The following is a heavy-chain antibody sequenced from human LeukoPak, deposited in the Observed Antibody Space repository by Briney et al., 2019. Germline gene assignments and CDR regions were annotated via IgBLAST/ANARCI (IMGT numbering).Heavy chain of an antibody. D-gene: IGHD2-15*01. J-gene: IGHJ4*03. CDR2: ISPSGGAI. V-gene: IGHV3-11*04. Sequence: GGSLRLPCAASGFTFSDYYMSWIRQAPGKGLEWLAFISPSGGAIYYADSVKGRFTISRDNVKNSLYLQMNSLKAEDTAVYYCARGLFVAGSFFDSWGQGTLVTVSS. CDR3: ARGLFVAGSFFDS. CDR1: GFTFSDYY.